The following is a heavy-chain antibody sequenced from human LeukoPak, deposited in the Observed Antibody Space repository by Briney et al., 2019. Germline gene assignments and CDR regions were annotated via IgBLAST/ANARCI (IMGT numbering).Heavy chain of an antibody. CDR2: IWYDGSKK. V-gene: IGHV3-33*08. CDR3: GRMSASYLDY. Sequence: PGGSLRLSCVGSGFTFSAYSFHWVRQAPGKGPEWVAVIWYDGSKKYYADSVKGRFTISRDNSKNTLDLQMNSPRAEDTAVYYCGRMSASYLDYWGQGTLVTVSS. CDR1: GFTFSAYS. J-gene: IGHJ4*02. D-gene: IGHD3-3*01.